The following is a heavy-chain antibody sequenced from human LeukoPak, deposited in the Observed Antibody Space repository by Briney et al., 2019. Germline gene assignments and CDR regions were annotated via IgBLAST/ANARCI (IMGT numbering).Heavy chain of an antibody. J-gene: IGHJ5*02. CDR3: AKAATSGWFSWFDP. D-gene: IGHD6-19*01. Sequence: GGSLRLSCAASGFTFSYYAMSWVRQAPGKGLEWVSTITAGGGSTYYADSVKGRFTISRDNSKNTLYLQMNSLRAEDTAVYYCAKAATSGWFSWFDPWGQGTLVTVSS. CDR2: ITAGGGST. CDR1: GFTFSYYA. V-gene: IGHV3-23*01.